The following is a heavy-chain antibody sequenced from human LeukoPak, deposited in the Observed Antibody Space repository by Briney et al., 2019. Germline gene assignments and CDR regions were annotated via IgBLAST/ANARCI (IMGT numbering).Heavy chain of an antibody. J-gene: IGHJ6*02. V-gene: IGHV3-15*01. CDR2: IKSKTDGGTT. D-gene: IGHD3-22*01. Sequence: GGSLRLSCAASGFIFSDYWMHWVRQGPGKGLVWVGRIKSKTDGGTTDYAAPVKGRFTISRDDSKNTLFLLMNSLKTEDTAVYYCTTVFYFYDSESYGMDVWGQGTTVTVSS. CDR3: TTVFYFYDSESYGMDV. CDR1: GFIFSDYW.